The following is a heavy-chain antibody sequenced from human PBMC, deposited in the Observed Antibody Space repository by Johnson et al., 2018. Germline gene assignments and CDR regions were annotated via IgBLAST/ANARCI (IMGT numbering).Heavy chain of an antibody. D-gene: IGHD2/OR15-2a*01. J-gene: IGHJ3*02. CDR2: IYYSGST. CDR1: GGSISRYY. Sequence: QVQLQESGPGLLKPSETLSLTCTVSGGSISRYYWSWIRQSPGRGLEYIAYIYYSGSTNYNPSLRSRVTISVDTSKNQFSLRLTSVTSADAAVYFWARIHPHKYDTTLHPPAAFDIWGPGTMVTVSS. CDR3: ARIHPHKYDTTLHPPAAFDI. V-gene: IGHV4-59*01.